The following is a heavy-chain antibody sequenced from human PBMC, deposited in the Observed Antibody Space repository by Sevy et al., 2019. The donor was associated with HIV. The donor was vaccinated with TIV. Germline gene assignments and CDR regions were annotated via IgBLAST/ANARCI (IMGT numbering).Heavy chain of an antibody. CDR1: GFNFDVYA. CDR2: ITWNGGST. CDR3: AEEGGRYYDSSDVSQEGAYFFDS. D-gene: IGHD3-22*01. J-gene: IGHJ4*02. Sequence: GGSLRLSCAASGFNFDVYAMHWVRQAPGRSLEWVSVITWNGGSTYYADSVKGRFTISRDNSQNTLYLQLNSLRPEDSAFDYCAEEGGRYYDSSDVSQEGAYFFDSWGQGTLVTVSS. V-gene: IGHV3-43D*03.